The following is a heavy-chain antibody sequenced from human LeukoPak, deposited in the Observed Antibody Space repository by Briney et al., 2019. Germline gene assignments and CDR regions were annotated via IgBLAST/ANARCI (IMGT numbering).Heavy chain of an antibody. D-gene: IGHD2-2*01. CDR1: GFTSSSYS. Sequence: GGSLRLSCAASGFTSSSYSMNWVRQAPGKGLEWVSSISSSSSYIYYADSVEGRFTISRDNAKNSLYLQMNSLRAEDTAVYYCARDEYQLLMRYWGQGTLVTVS. J-gene: IGHJ4*02. V-gene: IGHV3-21*01. CDR3: ARDEYQLLMRY. CDR2: ISSSSSYI.